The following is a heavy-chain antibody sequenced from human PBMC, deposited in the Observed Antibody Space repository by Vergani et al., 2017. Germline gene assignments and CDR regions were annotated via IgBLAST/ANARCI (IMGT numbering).Heavy chain of an antibody. V-gene: IGHV4-31*03. J-gene: IGHJ3*02. CDR3: ATSTIFGVVIAACDI. D-gene: IGHD3-3*01. Sequence: QVQLQESGPGLVKPSQTLSLTCTVSGGSISSGGYYWSWIRQHPGKGLEWIGYIYYSGSTYYNPSLKSRVTISVDTSKNQFSLKLSSVTAADTAVSYCATSTIFGVVIAACDIWRQGTMVTVSS. CDR2: IYYSGST. CDR1: GGSISSGGYY.